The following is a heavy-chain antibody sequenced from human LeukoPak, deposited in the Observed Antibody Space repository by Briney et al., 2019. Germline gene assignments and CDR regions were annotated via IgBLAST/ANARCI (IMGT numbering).Heavy chain of an antibody. CDR2: VYTSGST. CDR3: VRGPYGASISKWFDP. J-gene: IGHJ5*02. CDR1: GGSITIYY. Sequence: SETLSLTCTDSGGSITIYYWSWIRQPAGKGLEWIGRVYTSGSTNYNPSLKSRVTMSVDTSKNQFSLRLSSGTAADTAVYYCVRGPYGASISKWFDPWGQGTQVIVSP. V-gene: IGHV4-4*07. D-gene: IGHD4/OR15-4a*01.